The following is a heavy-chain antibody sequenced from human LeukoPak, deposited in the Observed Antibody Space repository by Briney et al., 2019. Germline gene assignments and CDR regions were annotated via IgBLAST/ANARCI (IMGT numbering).Heavy chain of an antibody. V-gene: IGHV3-23*01. J-gene: IGHJ6*02. CDR2: ISGGGAGT. CDR3: AKCRDGYNNFYYGMAV. D-gene: IGHD5-24*01. Sequence: GGSLRLSCAASGFIFSDYAMTWVRQAPGKGLEWVSAISGGGAGTYYADSVKGRFTISRDKSQNTLYLQMNSLRAEDTAVYYCAKCRDGYNNFYYGMAVWGQGTTVTVSS. CDR1: GFIFSDYA.